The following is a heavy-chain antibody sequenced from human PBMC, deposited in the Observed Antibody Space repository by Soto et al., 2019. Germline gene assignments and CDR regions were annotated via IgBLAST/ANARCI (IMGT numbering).Heavy chain of an antibody. Sequence: ASVKVSCKASGGTFSSYAISWVRQAPGQGLEWMGGIIPIFGTANYAQKFQGRVTITADESTSTAYMELSSLRSEDTAVYYCASARITIVCGVIIPGPGLFGVWGQGTLVPVSS. V-gene: IGHV1-69*13. D-gene: IGHD3-10*01. CDR2: IIPIFGTA. CDR1: GGTFSSYA. J-gene: IGHJ4*02. CDR3: ASARITIVCGVIIPGPGLFGV.